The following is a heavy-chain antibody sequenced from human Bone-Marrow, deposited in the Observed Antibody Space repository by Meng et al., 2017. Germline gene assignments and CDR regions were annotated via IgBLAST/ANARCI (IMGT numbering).Heavy chain of an antibody. D-gene: IGHD6-13*01. V-gene: IGHV3-33*08. CDR3: ARELAAAGILGVYYYYGMDV. Sequence: GGSLRLSCAASGFTFSDYYMSWIRQAPGKGLEWVAVIWYDGSNKYYADSVKGRFTISRDNSKNTLYLQMNSLRAEDTAVYYCARELAAAGILGVYYYYGMDVWGQGTTVTVSS. CDR2: IWYDGSNK. CDR1: GFTFSDYY. J-gene: IGHJ6*02.